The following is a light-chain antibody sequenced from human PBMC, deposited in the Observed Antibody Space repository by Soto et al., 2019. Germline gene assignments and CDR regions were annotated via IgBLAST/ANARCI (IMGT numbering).Light chain of an antibody. V-gene: IGKV4-1*01. J-gene: IGKJ1*01. CDR1: QSVLYSSNNKNY. CDR3: HQYRSSKT. Sequence: DIVMTQSPDSLAVSLGERATINCKSSQSVLYSSNNKNYLAWYQQKPGQPPKLLIYWASTRESGVPDRFSGSGSGTDFTLTISSLQAEDVTVYSCHQYRSSKTFGQGTKVEIK. CDR2: WAS.